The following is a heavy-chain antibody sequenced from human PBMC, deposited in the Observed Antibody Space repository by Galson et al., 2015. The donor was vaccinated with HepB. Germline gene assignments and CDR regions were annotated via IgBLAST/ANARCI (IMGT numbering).Heavy chain of an antibody. CDR1: GYTFTSHY. D-gene: IGHD6-25*01. CDR2: INPSGGGT. CDR3: VRAAAGYYWDV. V-gene: IGHV1-46*01. J-gene: IGHJ6*03. Sequence: SVKVSCKAFGYTFTSHYINWVRQAPGQGPEWMGIINPSGGGTDYAHSFQGRVTMTSETSTNTIYMELSSLRSEDTAVYYCVRAAAGYYWDVWGRGTMVTVSS.